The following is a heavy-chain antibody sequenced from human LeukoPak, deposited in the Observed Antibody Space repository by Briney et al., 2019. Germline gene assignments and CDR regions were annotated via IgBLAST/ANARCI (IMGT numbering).Heavy chain of an antibody. Sequence: SETLSLTCTVSGGSISSYYWSWIRQPAGKGLEWIGRIYTSGSTNYNPSLKSRVTISVDTSKNQFSLKLSSVTAADTAVYYCARGSYGSGSYYNASYYYYYYYMDVWGKGTTVTVSS. CDR2: IYTSGST. V-gene: IGHV4-4*07. CDR3: ARGSYGSGSYYNASYYYYYYYMDV. D-gene: IGHD3-10*01. J-gene: IGHJ6*03. CDR1: GGSISSYY.